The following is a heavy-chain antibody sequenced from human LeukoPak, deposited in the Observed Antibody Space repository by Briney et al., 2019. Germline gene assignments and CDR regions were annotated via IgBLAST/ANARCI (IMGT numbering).Heavy chain of an antibody. D-gene: IGHD5-18*01. CDR3: ASDRYSYGYFDY. CDR2: IYYSGST. CDR1: GGSFSSYY. J-gene: IGHJ4*02. Sequence: WGTLSLTCTVSGGSFSSYYWSWTRQPPGKGLEGIGYIYYSGSTNYNPSLKSRVTISVDTFKNQFSLKLSSVTAADTAVYYCASDRYSYGYFDYWGQGTLVTVSS. V-gene: IGHV4-59*01.